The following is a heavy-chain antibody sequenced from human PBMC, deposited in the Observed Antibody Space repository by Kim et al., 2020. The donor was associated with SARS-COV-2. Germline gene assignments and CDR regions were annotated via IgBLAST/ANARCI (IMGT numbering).Heavy chain of an antibody. D-gene: IGHD3-16*01. V-gene: IGHV4-59*08. CDR2: MDYRGTP. CDR3: TGLGGLGGYKNWFTP. J-gene: IGHJ5*02. Sequence: SETLSLTCIVSGGSISSYYWSWIRQPPGKGLEWFGYMDYRGTPNYNPPLKVRVTLPGTTSKNNFSLKLTSLPAAEPAVFNVTGLGGLGGYKNWFTPWGQG. CDR1: GGSISSYY.